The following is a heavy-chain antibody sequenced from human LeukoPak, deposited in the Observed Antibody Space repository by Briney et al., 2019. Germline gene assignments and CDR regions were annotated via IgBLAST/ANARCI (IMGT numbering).Heavy chain of an antibody. CDR1: GFMFHDHG. J-gene: IGHJ4*03. CDR2: VNWVGGVT. V-gene: IGHV3-20*04. Sequence: GGSLRLSRVVSGFMFHDHGMRPVRPAPGKRLGWVSGVNWVGGVTAYSDSVKGRFTIARDNGKYSLYLEMKTLKAEDTAIYFCARDNPELGYCNGAGCDANSFDFWGHGTLVTVSS. D-gene: IGHD2-15*01. CDR3: ARDNPELGYCNGAGCDANSFDF.